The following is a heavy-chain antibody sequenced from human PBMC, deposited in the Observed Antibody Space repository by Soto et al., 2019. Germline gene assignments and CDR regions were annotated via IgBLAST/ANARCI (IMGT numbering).Heavy chain of an antibody. Sequence: QVQLQESGPGLVKPSQTLSLTCTVSGGSISSGGYYWSWIRQHPGKGLEGIGYIYYSGSTYYNPSLKSRVTISVDTSKNQFSLKLSSVTAADTAVYYCARGEWLGERRFDPWGQGTLVTVSS. D-gene: IGHD3-16*01. CDR2: IYYSGST. CDR3: ARGEWLGERRFDP. J-gene: IGHJ5*02. V-gene: IGHV4-31*03. CDR1: GGSISSGGYY.